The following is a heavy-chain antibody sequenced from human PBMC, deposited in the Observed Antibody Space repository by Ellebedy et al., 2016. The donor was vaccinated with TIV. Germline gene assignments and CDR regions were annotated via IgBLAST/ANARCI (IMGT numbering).Heavy chain of an antibody. Sequence: SVQVSCXASGGTFSSYAISWVRQAPGQGLEWMGGIIPIFGTANYAQKFQGRVTITADESTSTAYMELSSLRSEDTAVYYCARRRYYYDSSGYSAFDIWGQGTMVTVSS. CDR2: IIPIFGTA. CDR3: ARRRYYYDSSGYSAFDI. J-gene: IGHJ3*02. CDR1: GGTFSSYA. V-gene: IGHV1-69*13. D-gene: IGHD3-22*01.